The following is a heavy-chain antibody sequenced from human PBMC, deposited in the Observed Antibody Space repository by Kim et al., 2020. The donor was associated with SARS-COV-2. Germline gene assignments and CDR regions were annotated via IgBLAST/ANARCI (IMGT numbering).Heavy chain of an antibody. CDR3: AKLNFYYDSSGYPQGGVY. V-gene: IGHV3-9*01. Sequence: GGSLRLSCAASGFTFGDYAMHWVRQAPGKGLEWVSGISWNSGSIGYADSVKGRFTISRDNAKNSLYLQMNSLRAEDTALYYCAKLNFYYDSSGYPQGGVYWGQGTLVTVSS. J-gene: IGHJ4*02. CDR2: ISWNSGSI. D-gene: IGHD3-22*01. CDR1: GFTFGDYA.